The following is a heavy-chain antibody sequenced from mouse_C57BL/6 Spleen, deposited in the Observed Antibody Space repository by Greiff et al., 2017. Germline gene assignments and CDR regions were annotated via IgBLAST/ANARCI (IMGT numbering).Heavy chain of an antibody. CDR3: ARQGAYAMDY. Sequence: EVKLVESGGGLVKPGGSLKLSCAVSGFTFSSYTMSWFRQTPEKRLVWVATISGGGGNTYYPDSVKGRFSITRDNAKNTLYLQVSSLRSEDTALYYCARQGAYAMDYWGQGTSVTVSA. CDR2: ISGGGGNT. J-gene: IGHJ4*01. V-gene: IGHV5-9*01. CDR1: GFTFSSYT.